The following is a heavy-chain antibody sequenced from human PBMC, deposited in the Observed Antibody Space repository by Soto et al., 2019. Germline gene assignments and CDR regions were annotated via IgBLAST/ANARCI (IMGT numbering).Heavy chain of an antibody. CDR2: ISGSGGST. CDR1: GFTFSSYE. D-gene: IGHD3-16*01. J-gene: IGHJ6*03. V-gene: IGHV3-23*01. Sequence: PEGSVRRYCVDSGFTFSSYEMSWVRQAPGKGLEWVSAISGSGGSTYYADSVKGRFTISRDNSKNTLYLQMNSLRAEDTAVYYCAKDAPLRFEIYYYYMDVWGKGTTVTVSS. CDR3: AKDAPLRFEIYYYYMDV.